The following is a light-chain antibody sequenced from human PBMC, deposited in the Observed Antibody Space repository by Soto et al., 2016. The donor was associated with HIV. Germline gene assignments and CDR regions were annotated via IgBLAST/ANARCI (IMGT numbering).Light chain of an antibody. CDR2: LGS. CDR1: QSLLHSNGYYY. V-gene: IGKV2-28*01. Sequence: DIVMTQSPLTLPVTPGESASISCRSSQSLLHSNGYYYLTWYLQKPGQSPRLLMYLGSTRASWVPDRFSGSGSGIDFTLKISRVEADDIGVYYCMQALQTPLTFGQGTRLEIK. J-gene: IGKJ5*01. CDR3: MQALQTPLT.